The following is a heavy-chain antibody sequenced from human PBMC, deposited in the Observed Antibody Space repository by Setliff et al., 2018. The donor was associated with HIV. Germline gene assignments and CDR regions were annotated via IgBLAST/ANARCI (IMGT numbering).Heavy chain of an antibody. J-gene: IGHJ4*02. CDR3: ATFYKLSGTTSFDF. D-gene: IGHD1-7*01. Sequence: GASVKVSCKVSGYTLSELSIHWVRQCPGQGLEWMGGFHPEDGETVYAQKFQDRLTMTEDTSTGTAYMEVGSPTSDDTAVYFCATFYKLSGTTSFDFWGQGTLVTVSS. V-gene: IGHV1-24*01. CDR2: FHPEDGET. CDR1: GYTLSELS.